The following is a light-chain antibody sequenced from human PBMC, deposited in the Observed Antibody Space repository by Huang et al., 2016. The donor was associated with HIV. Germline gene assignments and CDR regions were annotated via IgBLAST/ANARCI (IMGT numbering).Light chain of an antibody. CDR1: QCIRNS. V-gene: IGKV1-NL1*01. CDR2: ASS. CDR3: QQYYSTPSLT. Sequence: DIQMTQSPSSLSASAGDRVTITCRACQCIRNSLAWYQQKPGRAPKLVLYASSRLQSGVPSRFSGSGSGTDYTLTISSLQPEDFATYYCQQYYSTPSLTFGGGTKVEIK. J-gene: IGKJ4*01.